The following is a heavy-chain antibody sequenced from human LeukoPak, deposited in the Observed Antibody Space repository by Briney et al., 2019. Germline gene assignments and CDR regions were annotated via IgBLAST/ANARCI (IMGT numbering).Heavy chain of an antibody. V-gene: IGHV3-33*01. D-gene: IGHD1-26*01. CDR3: ARPLVGDALDY. CDR1: GFTFSRYG. Sequence: GGSLRLSCAASGFTFSRYGMHWVRQAPGKGLEWVAVIWYDGSNEYYADSVKGRFTIFRDNSKNTLHLQMNSLRAEDTAVYYCARPLVGDALDYWGQGTQVTVSS. J-gene: IGHJ4*02. CDR2: IWYDGSNE.